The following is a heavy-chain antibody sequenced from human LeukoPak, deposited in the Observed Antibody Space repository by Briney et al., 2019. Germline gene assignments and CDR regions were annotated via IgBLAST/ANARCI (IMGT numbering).Heavy chain of an antibody. D-gene: IGHD4-17*01. CDR2: IYYSGST. V-gene: IGHV4-39*07. J-gene: IGHJ4*02. Sequence: SETLSLTCTVSGGSVSNYYWGWIRQPPGKGLEWIGSIYYSGSTYYNPSLKSRVTISVDTSKNQFSLKLSSVTAADTAVYYCAREITVTPRIDYWGQGTWSPSPQ. CDR1: GGSVSNYY. CDR3: AREITVTPRIDY.